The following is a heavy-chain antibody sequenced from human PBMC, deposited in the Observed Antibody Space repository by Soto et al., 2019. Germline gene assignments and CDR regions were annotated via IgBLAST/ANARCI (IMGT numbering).Heavy chain of an antibody. D-gene: IGHD6-13*01. J-gene: IGHJ6*02. V-gene: IGHV1-18*04. CDR2: ISAYNGNT. CDR1: GYTFTSYG. CDR3: AREYSSSWYYYYGMDV. Sequence: ASVKVSCKTSGYTFTSYGISWVRQAPGQGLEWMGWISAYNGNTNYAQKHQGRVTMTTDTSTSTAYMELRSLRSDDTAVYYCAREYSSSWYYYYGMDVWGQGTTVTVSS.